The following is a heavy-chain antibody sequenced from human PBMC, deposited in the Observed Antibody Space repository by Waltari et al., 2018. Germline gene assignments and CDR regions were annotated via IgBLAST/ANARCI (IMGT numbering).Heavy chain of an antibody. CDR3: TKQQGHDIRKWYFDF. CDR2: IGWNGDR. V-gene: IGHV3-23*01. CDR1: GFAFNKYA. Sequence: EVQLLESGGGLGQPGGSLRLSCAASGFAFNKYAMTWVRQAPGKGLECVATIGWNGDRYYADSVKGRFTINRDNFKNTLDLQLSSLRAEDTAVYYCTKQQGHDIRKWYFDFWGRGTLVTVSS. J-gene: IGHJ2*01.